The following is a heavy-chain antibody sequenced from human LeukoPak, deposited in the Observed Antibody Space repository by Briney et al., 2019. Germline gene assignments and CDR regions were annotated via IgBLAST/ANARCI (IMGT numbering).Heavy chain of an antibody. D-gene: IGHD3-22*01. CDR1: GFTFSSSW. J-gene: IGHJ4*02. V-gene: IGHV3-74*01. CDR3: ARVVDDYDSGGYSWFDF. Sequence: GGSLRFSCAASGFTFSSSWMHWVRQAPGKGLEWVSRANSDGSSTTYADSVKGRFTISRDNAKNTLYLQMNSLRAEDTAVYYCARVVDDYDSGGYSWFDFWGQGALVTVSS. CDR2: ANSDGSST.